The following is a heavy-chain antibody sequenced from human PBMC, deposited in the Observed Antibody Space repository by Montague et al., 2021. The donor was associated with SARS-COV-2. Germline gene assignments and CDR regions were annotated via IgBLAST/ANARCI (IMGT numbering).Heavy chain of an antibody. V-gene: IGHV4-39*02. CDR2: IYYSGTT. Sequence: SETRSLTCSVSSGSIISSGYYWGWIRQPPGKELEWIGNIYYSGTTYYNPSLQSRGTISVDTSKNHWSLRLSSVTAADTAVYFCARGMIRGVTTPFDYWGQGSQVTVSS. D-gene: IGHD3-10*01. CDR3: ARGMIRGVTTPFDY. J-gene: IGHJ4*02. CDR1: SGSIISSGYY.